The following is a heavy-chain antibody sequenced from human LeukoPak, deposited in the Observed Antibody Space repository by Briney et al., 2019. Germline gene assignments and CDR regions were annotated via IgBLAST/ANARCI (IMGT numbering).Heavy chain of an antibody. CDR3: ASRYSSSWYWNYYYYGMDV. J-gene: IGHJ6*02. CDR2: IYNGGST. D-gene: IGHD6-13*01. V-gene: IGHV3-53*01. Sequence: GGSLTLTCAASGLTVSSYYMSWVRQAPGKGLEWVAVIYNGGSTYYEASVKGRFTISIDKSKNTLYLQMNSLRAEDTAVYYWASRYSSSWYWNYYYYGMDVWGQGTTVTVSS. CDR1: GLTVSSYY.